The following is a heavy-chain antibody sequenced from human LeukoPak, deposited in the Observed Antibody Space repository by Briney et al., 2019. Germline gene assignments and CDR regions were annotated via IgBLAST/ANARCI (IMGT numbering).Heavy chain of an antibody. CDR1: GGTFSSYA. Sequence: SVTVSCKASGGTFSSYAISWVRQAPGQGLEWMGGIIPIFGTANYAQKFQGRVTITADESTSTAYMELSSLRSEDTAVYYCAGDSSGWPPLSYMDVWGQGTTVTVSS. CDR3: AGDSSGWPPLSYMDV. V-gene: IGHV1-69*13. CDR2: IIPIFGTA. D-gene: IGHD6-19*01. J-gene: IGHJ6*02.